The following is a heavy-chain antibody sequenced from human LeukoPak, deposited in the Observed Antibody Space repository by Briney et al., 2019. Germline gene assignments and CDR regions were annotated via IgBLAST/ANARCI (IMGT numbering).Heavy chain of an antibody. D-gene: IGHD1-26*01. Sequence: GGSLRLSCAASGXTFSNYWMYWVRQAPGKGLVWVSRINIDGSSTTYADSVKGRFTSSRDNAKNTLYLQMNSVRAEDTAVYYCARTRSSGADYWGQGTLVTVSS. V-gene: IGHV3-74*01. CDR3: ARTRSSGADY. J-gene: IGHJ4*02. CDR2: INIDGSST. CDR1: GXTFSNYW.